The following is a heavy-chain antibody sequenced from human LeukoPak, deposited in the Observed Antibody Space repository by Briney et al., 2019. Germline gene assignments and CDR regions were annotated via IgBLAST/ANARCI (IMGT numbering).Heavy chain of an antibody. CDR1: GFSFSSYY. D-gene: IGHD4-17*01. CDR3: ARPFSRYGDWNFDY. CDR2: VSSGSTYI. V-gene: IGHV3-21*01. Sequence: GGSLRLSCAASGFSFSSYYMSWVRQAPGKGLEWVSSVSSGSTYIYYADSVKGRFTISRDNAKNSLYLQMNSLRAEDTAAYYCARPFSRYGDWNFDYWGQGTLVTVSS. J-gene: IGHJ4*02.